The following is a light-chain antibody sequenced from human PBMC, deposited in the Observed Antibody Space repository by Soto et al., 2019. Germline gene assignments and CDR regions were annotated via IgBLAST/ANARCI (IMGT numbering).Light chain of an antibody. CDR1: QSISTS. V-gene: IGKV3-15*01. CDR2: GAS. CDR3: QQYSNWPPVT. Sequence: EIVLTQSPGTLSVSPGARATLSCRASQSISTSLAWYQHKPGQAPRLLISGASTRATGIPARFSGSGSGTEFTLTISSLQSEDFAVYYCQQYSNWPPVTFGQGTRWIS. J-gene: IGKJ1*01.